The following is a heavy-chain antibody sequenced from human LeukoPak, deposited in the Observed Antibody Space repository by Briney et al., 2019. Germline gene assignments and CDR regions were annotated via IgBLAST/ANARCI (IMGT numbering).Heavy chain of an antibody. V-gene: IGHV4-39*01. D-gene: IGHD3-10*01. CDR2: IYYSGSA. J-gene: IGHJ5*02. CDR3: ARYTMVRGSWFDP. CDR1: GGSISSSSYY. Sequence: SETLSLTCTVSGGSISSSSYYWGWIRQPPGKGLEWTGSIYYSGSAYYNPSLKSRVTISVDTSKNQFSLKLGSVTAADTAVYYCARYTMVRGSWFDPWGQGTLVTVPS.